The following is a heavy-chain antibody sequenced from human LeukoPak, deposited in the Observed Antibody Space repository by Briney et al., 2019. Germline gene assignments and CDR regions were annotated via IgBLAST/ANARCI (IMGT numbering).Heavy chain of an antibody. CDR1: GGSFSGYY. J-gene: IGHJ4*02. V-gene: IGHV4-34*01. CDR3: ARAYYSDSSGYLFDY. D-gene: IGHD3-22*01. CDR2: INHSGST. Sequence: PSETLSLTCAVYGGSFSGYYWSWIRQPPGKGLEWIGEINHSGSTNYNPSLKSRVTISVDTSKNQFSLKLSSVTAADTAVYYCARAYYSDSSGYLFDYWGQGTLVTVSS.